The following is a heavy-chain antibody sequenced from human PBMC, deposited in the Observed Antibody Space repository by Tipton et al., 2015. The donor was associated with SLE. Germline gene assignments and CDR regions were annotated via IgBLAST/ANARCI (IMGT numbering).Heavy chain of an antibody. CDR2: IDYSGSV. Sequence: TLSLTCTVSGASISDYYWAWNRQSPAKGLEWIGYIDYSGSVNYDPSLKSRVTISLDRSKNEFSLTLSSVTAADTAVFYCARGPGTSSSHWGQGTLVTVSS. CDR3: ARGPGTSSSH. CDR1: GASISDYY. J-gene: IGHJ4*02. V-gene: IGHV4-59*01. D-gene: IGHD6-6*01.